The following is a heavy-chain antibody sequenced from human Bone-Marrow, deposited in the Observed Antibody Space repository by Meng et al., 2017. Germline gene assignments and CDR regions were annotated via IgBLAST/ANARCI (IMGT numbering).Heavy chain of an antibody. V-gene: IGHV3-33*01. CDR3: AREGQQWLDNFDY. D-gene: IGHD6-19*01. CDR2: IWYDGSNK. Sequence: QVRVVESGGGVVQPGRALRLSCAASGFTFSSYGMHWVRQAPGKGLEWVAVIWYDGSNKYYADSVKGRFTISRDNSKNTLYLQMNSLRAEDTAVYYCAREGQQWLDNFDYWGQGTLVTVSS. J-gene: IGHJ4*02. CDR1: GFTFSSYG.